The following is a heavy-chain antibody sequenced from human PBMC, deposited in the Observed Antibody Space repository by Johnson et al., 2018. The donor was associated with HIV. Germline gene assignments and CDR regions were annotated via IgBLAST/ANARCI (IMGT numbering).Heavy chain of an antibody. CDR2: IYSGGST. V-gene: IGHV3-66*01. J-gene: IGHJ3*02. CDR3: AREWIGHSSSWFRYAFDI. CDR1: GFTVSSNY. D-gene: IGHD6-13*01. Sequence: VQLVESGGGLVQPGGSLRLSCAASGFTVSSNYMSWVRQAPGKGLEWVSVIYSGGSTYYADSVKDRFTISRDNSKNTLYLQMNSLRAEDTAVYYCAREWIGHSSSWFRYAFDIWGQGTMVTVSS.